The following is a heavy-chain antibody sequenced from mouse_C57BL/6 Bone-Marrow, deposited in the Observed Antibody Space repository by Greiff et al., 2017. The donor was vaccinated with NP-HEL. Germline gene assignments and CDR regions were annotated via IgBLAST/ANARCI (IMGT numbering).Heavy chain of an antibody. Sequence: QVQLQQPGTELVKPGATVKLSCKASGYTFTSYWMHWVKQRPGQGLEWIGNINPSNGGTNYNEKFKSKATLTVDKSSSTAYMQLSSLTSEDSAVYYCAREVTTKPYAMDYWGQGTSVTVSS. CDR2: INPSNGGT. J-gene: IGHJ4*01. CDR3: AREVTTKPYAMDY. D-gene: IGHD2-2*01. V-gene: IGHV1-53*01. CDR1: GYTFTSYW.